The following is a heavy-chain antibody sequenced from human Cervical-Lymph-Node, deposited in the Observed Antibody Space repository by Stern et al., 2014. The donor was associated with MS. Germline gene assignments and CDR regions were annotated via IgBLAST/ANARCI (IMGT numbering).Heavy chain of an antibody. CDR3: AREPRYSGSYNPFDY. CDR2: LIPIFGTA. V-gene: IGHV1-69*06. CDR1: GGTFSSYA. D-gene: IGHD1-26*01. Sequence: LVESGAEVKKPGSSVKVSCKASGGTFSSYAISWVRQAPGQGLEWMVGLIPIFGTANYAQKFQGRVTITADKSTSTAYMELSSLRSEDTAVYYCAREPRYSGSYNPFDYWGQGTLVTVSS. J-gene: IGHJ4*02.